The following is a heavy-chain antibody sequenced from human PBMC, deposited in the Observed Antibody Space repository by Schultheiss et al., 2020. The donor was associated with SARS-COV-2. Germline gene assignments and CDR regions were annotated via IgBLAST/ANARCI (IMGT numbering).Heavy chain of an antibody. Sequence: GGSLRLSCAASGFTFNSYAMTWVRQAPGKGLEWVSAITGDGSTTYYADSMKGRFTISRDNSKNTLYLQMNSLRAEDTAVYYCAKDRLGSCYYYMDVWGKGTTVTVSS. CDR3: AKDRLGSCYYYMDV. CDR2: ITGDGSTT. D-gene: IGHD2-15*01. J-gene: IGHJ6*03. CDR1: GFTFNSYA. V-gene: IGHV3-23*01.